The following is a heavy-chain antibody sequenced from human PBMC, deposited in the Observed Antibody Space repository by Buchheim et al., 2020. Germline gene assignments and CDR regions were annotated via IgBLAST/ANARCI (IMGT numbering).Heavy chain of an antibody. D-gene: IGHD5-12*01. V-gene: IGHV4-59*01. J-gene: IGHJ6*02. CDR1: GGSISGYY. CDR3: ARDDGSGYASHVYGMDV. Sequence: QVQLQESGPGLVKPSETLSLTCTVSGGSISGYYWSWIRQPPGKGLEWIGYIYYSGSTNYNPSLKSRVTISVDTSKNQFSLKLSSVTAADTAVYYCARDDGSGYASHVYGMDVWGQGTT. CDR2: IYYSGST.